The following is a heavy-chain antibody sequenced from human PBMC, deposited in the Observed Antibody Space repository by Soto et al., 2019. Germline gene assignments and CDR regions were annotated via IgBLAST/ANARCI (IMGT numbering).Heavy chain of an antibody. J-gene: IGHJ4*02. V-gene: IGHV4-61*01. CDR1: CGSVSSGSYY. CDR2: IYYSGST. D-gene: IGHD6-19*01. CDR3: ARDRSYSSGWYYFDY. Sequence: SETLSLTCTVSCGSVSSGSYYWSWIRQPPGKGLEWIGYIYYSGSTNYNPSLKSRVTISVDTSKNQFSLKLSSVTAADTAVYYCARDRSYSSGWYYFDYWGQGTLVTVSS.